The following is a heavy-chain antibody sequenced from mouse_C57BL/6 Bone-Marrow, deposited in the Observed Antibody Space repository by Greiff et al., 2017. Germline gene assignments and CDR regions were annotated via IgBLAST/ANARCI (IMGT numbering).Heavy chain of an antibody. V-gene: IGHV1-15*01. CDR2: IDPETGGT. Sequence: QVQLQQSGAELVRPGASVTLSCKASGYTFTDYEMHWVKQTPVHGLEWIGAIDPETGGTAYNQKFKGKAILTADKSSSTAYIELRSLTSEYSAVYYGTLITTVVRAYWCQGTLVTVSA. CDR1: GYTFTDYE. J-gene: IGHJ3*01. CDR3: TLITTVVRAY. D-gene: IGHD1-1*01.